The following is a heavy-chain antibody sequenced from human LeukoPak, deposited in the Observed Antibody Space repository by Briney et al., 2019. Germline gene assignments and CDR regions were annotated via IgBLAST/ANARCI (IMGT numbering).Heavy chain of an antibody. D-gene: IGHD5-24*01. Sequence: SETLSLTCAVYGGSFSGYYWSWIRQPPGKGLEWIGEINHSGGTNYNPSLKSRVTISVDTSKNQFSLKLSSVTAADTAVYYCASNRDGYNWPDYWGQGTLVTVSS. CDR1: GGSFSGYY. V-gene: IGHV4-34*01. CDR3: ASNRDGYNWPDY. CDR2: INHSGGT. J-gene: IGHJ4*02.